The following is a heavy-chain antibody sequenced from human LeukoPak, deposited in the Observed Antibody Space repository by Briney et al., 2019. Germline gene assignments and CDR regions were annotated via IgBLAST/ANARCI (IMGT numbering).Heavy chain of an antibody. V-gene: IGHV3-9*01. CDR3: AKDAYYYDSSGKGFDY. D-gene: IGHD3-22*01. CDR2: ISWNSGSI. Sequence: GGSLRLSCAASGFTFDDYAMHWVRQAPGKGLEWVSGISWNSGSIGYADSVKGRFTISRDNAKNSLYLQMNSLRAEDTALYYCAKDAYYYDSSGKGFDYWGQGTLVTVSS. CDR1: GFTFDDYA. J-gene: IGHJ4*02.